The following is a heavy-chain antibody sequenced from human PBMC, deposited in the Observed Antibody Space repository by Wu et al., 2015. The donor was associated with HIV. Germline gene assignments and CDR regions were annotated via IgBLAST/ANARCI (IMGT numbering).Heavy chain of an antibody. CDR2: FDPEDGET. CDR1: GYTLTEFS. D-gene: IGHD1-26*01. V-gene: IGHV1-24*01. Sequence: QVHLLQSGAEVKKPGASVKVSCKVSGYTLTEFSMHWVRQAPGKGLEWMGGFDPEDGETIYAQKFQGRVTMTEDTSTDTAYMELSSLRSEDTAVYYCATGRKYSGXYPWYMDVWGKGTTVTVSS. CDR3: ATGRKYSGXYPWYMDV. J-gene: IGHJ6*03.